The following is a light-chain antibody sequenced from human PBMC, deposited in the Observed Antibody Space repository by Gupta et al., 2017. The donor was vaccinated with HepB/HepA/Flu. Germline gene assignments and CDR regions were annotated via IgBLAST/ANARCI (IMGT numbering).Light chain of an antibody. J-gene: IGKJ4*01. V-gene: IGKV3-20*01. CDR1: QIININF. Sequence: EIVLTQSPGTLYFSLGERATLPCRASQIININFLAWYQQKPGQAPKLLIYGAFSRATGIPDRFNGSGSGTDFTLTISRLEPEDFAVYYCQQYGRSPLTFGGGTKVEIK. CDR2: GAF. CDR3: QQYGRSPLT.